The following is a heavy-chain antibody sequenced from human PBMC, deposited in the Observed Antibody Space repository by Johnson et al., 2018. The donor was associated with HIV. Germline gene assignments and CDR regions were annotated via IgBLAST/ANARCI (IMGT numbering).Heavy chain of an antibody. CDR3: ASTGSGSDDAFDI. CDR1: GFTFSSYA. J-gene: IGHJ3*02. V-gene: IGHV3-30-3*01. Sequence: QMLLVESGGGVVQPGGSLRLSCAASGFTFSSYAMHWVRQAPGKGLEWVAVISYDGSNKYYADSVKGRFTISRDNSKNTLYLQMNSLRAEDTAVYYCASTGSGSDDAFDIWGQGTMVTVSS. CDR2: ISYDGSNK. D-gene: IGHD3-10*01.